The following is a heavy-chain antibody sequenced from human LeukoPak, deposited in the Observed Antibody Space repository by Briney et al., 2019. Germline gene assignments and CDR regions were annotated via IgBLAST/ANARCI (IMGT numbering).Heavy chain of an antibody. Sequence: GGSLRLSCAASGFTFSSYWMNWVRQAPGEGLVWVSRIASGGGSTTYADSVKGRFSISRDNAKNTLYLQMNSLRVEDTAVYYCARGRPHGNDYWGQGTLVTVSS. CDR3: ARGRPHGNDY. CDR1: GFTFSSYW. J-gene: IGHJ4*02. CDR2: IASGGGST. V-gene: IGHV3-74*01. D-gene: IGHD4-23*01.